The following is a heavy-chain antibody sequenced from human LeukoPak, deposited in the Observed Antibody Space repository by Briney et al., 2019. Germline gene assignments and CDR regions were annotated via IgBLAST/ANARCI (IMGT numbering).Heavy chain of an antibody. CDR2: MNPNSGNT. J-gene: IGHJ6*03. CDR1: GYTFTSYD. Sequence: ASVKVSCKASGYTFTSYDIKWVRQATGQRLEWMEWMNPNSGNTGYAQKFQGRVTMTRNTSISTAYMELSSLRSEDTAVYYCARVGWGWNYVGYYYYMDVWGKGTTVTVSS. D-gene: IGHD1-7*01. CDR3: ARVGWGWNYVGYYYYMDV. V-gene: IGHV1-8*01.